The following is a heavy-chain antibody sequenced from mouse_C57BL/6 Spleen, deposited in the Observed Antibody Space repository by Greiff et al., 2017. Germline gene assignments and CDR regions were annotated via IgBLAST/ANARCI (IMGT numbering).Heavy chain of an antibody. CDR3: TTRAFPAWFAY. CDR1: GFNIKDDY. CDR2: IDPENGDT. Sequence: EVQWVESGAELVRPGASVKLSCTASGFNIKDDYMHWVKQRPEQGLEWIGWIDPENGDTEYASKFQGKATITADTSSNTAYLQLSSLTSEDTAVYYCTTRAFPAWFAYWGQGTLVTVSA. J-gene: IGHJ3*01. D-gene: IGHD3-1*01. V-gene: IGHV14-4*01.